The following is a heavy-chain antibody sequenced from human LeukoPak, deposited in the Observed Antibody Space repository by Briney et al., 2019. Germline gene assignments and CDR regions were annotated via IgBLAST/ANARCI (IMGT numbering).Heavy chain of an antibody. D-gene: IGHD3-22*01. CDR1: GYTFTSYA. CDR2: INTNTGNP. J-gene: IGHJ3*02. CDR3: ARGPYYYDSSGYYYVSGDAFDI. V-gene: IGHV7-4-1*02. Sequence: ASVKVSCKASGYTFTSYAMNWVRQAPGQGLEWMGWINTNTGNPTYAQGFTGRFVFSLDTSVSTAYLQISSLKAEDTAVYYCARGPYYYDSSGYYYVSGDAFDIWGQGTMVTVSS.